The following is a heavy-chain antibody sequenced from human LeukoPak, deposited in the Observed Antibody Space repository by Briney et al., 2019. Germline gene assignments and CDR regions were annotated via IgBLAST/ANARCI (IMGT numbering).Heavy chain of an antibody. CDR2: IYYSGST. J-gene: IGHJ1*01. D-gene: IGHD3-22*01. Sequence: SETLSLTCTVSGGSISSYYWSWIRQPPGKGLEWIGYIYYSGSTNYNPSLKSRVTISVDTSKNQFSLKLSSVTAAGTAVYYCARLKYYYDSSGSRAEYFQHWGQGTLVTASS. CDR3: ARLKYYYDSSGSRAEYFQH. V-gene: IGHV4-59*01. CDR1: GGSISSYY.